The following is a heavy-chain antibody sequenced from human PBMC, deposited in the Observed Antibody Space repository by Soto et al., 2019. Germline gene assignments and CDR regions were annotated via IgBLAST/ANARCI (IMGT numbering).Heavy chain of an antibody. Sequence: EVQLLESGGGLVQPGGSLRLSCAASGFTFSSYAMSWVRQAPGKGLEWVSAISGSGGSTYYADSVKGRFAISRDNSKNXXYLQMNSLRAEDTAVYYCAKDLSSSFRTGGYYFDYWGQGTLVTVSS. V-gene: IGHV3-23*01. D-gene: IGHD6-13*01. CDR3: AKDLSSSFRTGGYYFDY. J-gene: IGHJ4*02. CDR1: GFTFSSYA. CDR2: ISGSGGST.